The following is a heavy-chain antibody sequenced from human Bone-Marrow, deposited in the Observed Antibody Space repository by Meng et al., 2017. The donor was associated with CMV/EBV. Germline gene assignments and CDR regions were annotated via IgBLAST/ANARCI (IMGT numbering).Heavy chain of an antibody. V-gene: IGHV4-61*01. D-gene: IGHD3-22*01. J-gene: IGHJ4*02. CDR2: IYDNWST. CDR1: SGSVSSDNYY. Sequence: SETLSLTCTVSSGSVSSDNYYWSWIRQPPGKGLEWIAYIYDNWSTNSHPSLKSRVTISVDTSKNQFSLKLTSVTAADTAVYYCARGSPGEYYTDSCGYFYFDNWGQGTLVTVSS. CDR3: ARGSPGEYYTDSCGYFYFDN.